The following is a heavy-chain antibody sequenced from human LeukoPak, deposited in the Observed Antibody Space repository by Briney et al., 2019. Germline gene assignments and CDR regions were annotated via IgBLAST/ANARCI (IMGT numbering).Heavy chain of an antibody. V-gene: IGHV1-46*01. CDR2: INPSGGST. D-gene: IGHD2-15*01. CDR3: AREGSGDATAY. J-gene: IGHJ4*02. CDR1: GYTFTSYH. Sequence: ASVKVSCKASGYTFTSYHMHWVRQAPGQGLEWMGIINPSGGSTSYAQKFQGRVTMTRDTSTSTVYMELSSLRSEDTAVYYCAREGSGDATAYWGQGTLVTVSS.